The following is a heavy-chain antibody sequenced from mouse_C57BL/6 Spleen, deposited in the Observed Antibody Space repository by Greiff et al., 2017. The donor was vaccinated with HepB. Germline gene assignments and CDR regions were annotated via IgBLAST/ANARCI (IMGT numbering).Heavy chain of an antibody. CDR1: GFTFSSYA. D-gene: IGHD3-2*02. J-gene: IGHJ2*01. CDR2: ISDGGSYT. V-gene: IGHV5-4*01. CDR3: ARGGYSSGYPFDY. Sequence: EVQRVESGGGLVKPGGSLKLSCAASGFTFSSYAMSWVRQTPEKRLEWVATISDGGSYTYYPDNVKGRFTISRDNAKNNLYLQMSHLKSEDTAMYYWARGGYSSGYPFDYWGQGTTLTVSS.